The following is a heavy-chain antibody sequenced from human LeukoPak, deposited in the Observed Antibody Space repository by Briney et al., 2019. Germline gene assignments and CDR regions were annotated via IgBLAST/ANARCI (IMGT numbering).Heavy chain of an antibody. Sequence: QPGGSLRLSCAPSGFTVSSNYMSWVRQAPVKGLEWVSVIYSDGRTYYADSVKGRFTISRDSSKNTLYLQMNSLRVDDTAVYYCAILPGYWGQGTLVTVSS. V-gene: IGHV3-53*01. CDR1: GFTVSSNY. CDR2: IYSDGRT. CDR3: AILPGY. J-gene: IGHJ4*02.